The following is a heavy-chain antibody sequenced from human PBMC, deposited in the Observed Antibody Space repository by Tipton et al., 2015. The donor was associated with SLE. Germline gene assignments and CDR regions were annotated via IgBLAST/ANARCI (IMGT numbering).Heavy chain of an antibody. CDR3: AKGDGSSWYYFDY. D-gene: IGHD6-13*01. J-gene: IGHJ4*02. V-gene: IGHV3-7*01. CDR2: IKQDGSEK. Sequence: GSLRLSCAASGFTFNSYYMTWVRQAPGKGLEWVANIKQDGSEKYYVDSVKGRFTISRDNANNSLYLQMSSLRAEDTAVYYCAKGDGSSWYYFDYWGQGTLVTVSS. CDR1: GFTFNSYY.